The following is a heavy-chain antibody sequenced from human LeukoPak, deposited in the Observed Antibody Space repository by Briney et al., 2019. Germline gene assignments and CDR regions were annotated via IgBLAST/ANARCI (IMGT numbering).Heavy chain of an antibody. CDR1: GGSISSGGYY. V-gene: IGHV4-31*03. CDR3: ARVGHCSSTSCYRVYAFDI. J-gene: IGHJ3*02. CDR2: IYYSGST. D-gene: IGHD2-2*01. Sequence: SETLSHTCTVSGGSISSGGYYWSWIRQHPGKGLEWIGYIYYSGSTYYNPSLKSRVTISVDTSKNQFSLKLSSVTAADTAVYYCARVGHCSSTSCYRVYAFDIWGQGTMVTVSS.